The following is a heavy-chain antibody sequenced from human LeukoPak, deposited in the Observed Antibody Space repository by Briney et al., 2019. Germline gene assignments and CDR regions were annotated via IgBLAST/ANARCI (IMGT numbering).Heavy chain of an antibody. CDR3: ASQGSSSNWFDP. J-gene: IGHJ5*02. CDR2: INHSGST. V-gene: IGHV4-34*01. CDR1: GGSSSGYY. Sequence: SSETLSLTCAVYGGSSSGYYWSWIRQPPGKGLEWIGEINHSGSTNYNPSLKSRVTISVDTSKNQFSLKLSSVTAADTAVYYCASQGSSSNWFDPWGQGTLVTVSS.